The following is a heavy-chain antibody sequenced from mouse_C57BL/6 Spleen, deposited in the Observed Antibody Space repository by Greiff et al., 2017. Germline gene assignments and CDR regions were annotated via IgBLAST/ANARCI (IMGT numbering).Heavy chain of an antibody. D-gene: IGHD1-1*01. CDR2: IYPGDGDT. V-gene: IGHV1-82*01. CDR1: GYAFCSSW. CDR3: ARGKESSYWYCDV. Sequence: QVQLKESGPELVKPGASVKISCKASGYAFCSSWMNWVKQRHGKGLEGIGRIYPGDGDTNYNGKVKGKAKLIADKSSRTAYMQLSSLTSEDSAVYCCARGKESSYWYCDVWGTGTTGTVAS. J-gene: IGHJ1*03.